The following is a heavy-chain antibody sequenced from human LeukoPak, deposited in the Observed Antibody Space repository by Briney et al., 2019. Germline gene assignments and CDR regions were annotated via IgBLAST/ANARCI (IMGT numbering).Heavy chain of an antibody. J-gene: IGHJ4*02. Sequence: ASVKVSCKASGYTFTCYYMHWVRQAPGQGLEWMGWINPNSGGTNYAQKFQGRVTMTRDTSISTAYMELSRLTSDDTAVYYCARTVTTHYYFDYWGQGTLVTVSS. CDR3: ARTVTTHYYFDY. CDR2: INPNSGGT. CDR1: GYTFTCYY. V-gene: IGHV1-2*02. D-gene: IGHD4-17*01.